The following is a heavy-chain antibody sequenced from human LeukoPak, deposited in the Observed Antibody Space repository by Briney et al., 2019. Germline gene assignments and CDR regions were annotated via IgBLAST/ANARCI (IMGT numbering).Heavy chain of an antibody. D-gene: IGHD3-22*01. V-gene: IGHV3-23*01. CDR3: GKDRTGYYDSSGYLNWFDP. CDR2: ISGSGGST. J-gene: IGHJ5*02. Sequence: GGSLRLSCAASGFTFSRYAMSWLRQAPGKGLEWVSGISGSGGSTYYADSVKGRFTISRDNSKNTLYLQMNSLRAEDTAVYYCGKDRTGYYDSSGYLNWFDPWGQGTLVTVSS. CDR1: GFTFSRYA.